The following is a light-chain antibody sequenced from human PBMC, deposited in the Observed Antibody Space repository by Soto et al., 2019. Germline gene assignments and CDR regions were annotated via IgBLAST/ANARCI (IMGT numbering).Light chain of an antibody. V-gene: IGKV3-20*01. CDR1: QSVSSSY. J-gene: IGKJ1*01. CDR2: GAS. Sequence: EIVLTQSPGTLSLSPGERATLSCRASQSVSSSYLAWYQQKPGQAPRLLIYGASSRATVIPDWFSGSGSGTDFTLTISRLEPEDFAVYYCQQYGSSPRTFGPGTKVEIK. CDR3: QQYGSSPRT.